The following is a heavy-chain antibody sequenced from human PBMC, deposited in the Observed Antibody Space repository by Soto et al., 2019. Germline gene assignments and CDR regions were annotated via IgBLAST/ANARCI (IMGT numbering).Heavy chain of an antibody. CDR1: GGSISNYY. V-gene: IGHV4-59*08. Sequence: PSETLSLTCTVSGGSISNYYWSWIRQSPGKGLEWIGYIYYSGSTNYNPSLKSRVTISVDTSKNQFSLKLSSVTAADTAVYYCARVVVGCYYNSMDFWGQGTTVTVSS. CDR3: ARVVVGCYYNSMDF. CDR2: IYYSGST. D-gene: IGHD6-19*01. J-gene: IGHJ6*02.